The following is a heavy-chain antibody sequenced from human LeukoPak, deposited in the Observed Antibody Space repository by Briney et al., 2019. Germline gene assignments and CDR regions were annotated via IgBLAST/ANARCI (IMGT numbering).Heavy chain of an antibody. V-gene: IGHV3-66*02. CDR2: IYSGGST. J-gene: IGHJ6*03. Sequence: GGSLRLSCAASGFTFSSYAMNWVRRAPGKGLEWVSVIYSGGSTYYADSVKGRFTISRDNSKNTLYLQMNSLRAEDTAVYYCAKGQHQYYDFWSGSPRIYYYYMDVWGKGTTVTVSS. D-gene: IGHD3-3*01. CDR1: GFTFSSYA. CDR3: AKGQHQYYDFWSGSPRIYYYYMDV.